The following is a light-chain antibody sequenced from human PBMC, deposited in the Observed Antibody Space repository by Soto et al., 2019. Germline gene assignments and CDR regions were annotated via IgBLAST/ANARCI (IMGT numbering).Light chain of an antibody. V-gene: IGKV1-39*01. CDR1: QSIGIY. CDR2: AAS. CDR3: QQTYRTPST. Sequence: DIQMTQSPSSLSASVGDSVTISCRASQSIGIYLNWYQQKPGKSPNLLIYAASSLHSEVPSRFSGSGSGTDFTPTISSLQHEDFATSFCQQTYRTPSTFGQGTKVDLK. J-gene: IGKJ1*01.